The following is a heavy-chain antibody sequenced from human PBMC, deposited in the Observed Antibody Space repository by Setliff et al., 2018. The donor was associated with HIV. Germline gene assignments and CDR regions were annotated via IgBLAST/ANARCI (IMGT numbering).Heavy chain of an antibody. CDR2: FDPEDGET. CDR3: ARGSCSGCYLSDY. CDR1: GYTLTELS. J-gene: IGHJ4*02. D-gene: IGHD6-19*01. Sequence: VASVKVSCKVSGYTLTELSMHWVRQAPGKGLEGMVGFDPEDGETIYAQKFQGRVTMTEDTSTDTAYMELSSLRSEDTAVYYCARGSCSGCYLSDYWGLGTLVTVSS. V-gene: IGHV1-24*01.